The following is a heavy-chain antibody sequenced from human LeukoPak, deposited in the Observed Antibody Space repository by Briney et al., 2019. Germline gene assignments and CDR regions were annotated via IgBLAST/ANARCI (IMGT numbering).Heavy chain of an antibody. CDR1: GFTFINAW. V-gene: IGHV3-15*01. Sequence: PGGSLRLSCAASGFTFINAWLSWVRQAPGKGLEWVGRIKSRTDGGTTDYAAPVKGRFTISRGDSENTMYLHMNSLKTEDTAVYYCTTVYAGTAGDFDYWGQGTLVTVSS. CDR3: TTVYAGTAGDFDY. CDR2: IKSRTDGGTT. D-gene: IGHD1-1*01. J-gene: IGHJ4*02.